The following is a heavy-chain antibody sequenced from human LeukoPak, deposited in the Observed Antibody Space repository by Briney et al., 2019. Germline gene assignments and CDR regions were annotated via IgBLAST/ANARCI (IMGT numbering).Heavy chain of an antibody. CDR3: ARDYGDYPGY. V-gene: IGHV4-4*08. D-gene: IGHD4-17*01. Sequence: PSETLSLTCSVSGGSINNYWWSWIRQPPGKGLEWIGYIYRGETTNYNPSLKSRVTISVDTSKNQFSLKLSSVTAADTAVYYCARDYGDYPGYWGQGTLVTVSS. J-gene: IGHJ4*02. CDR1: GGSINNYW. CDR2: IYRGETT.